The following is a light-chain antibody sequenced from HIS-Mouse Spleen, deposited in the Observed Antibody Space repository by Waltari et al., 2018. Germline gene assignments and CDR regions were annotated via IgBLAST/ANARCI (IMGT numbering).Light chain of an antibody. J-gene: IGLJ2*01. CDR1: ALPKKY. V-gene: IGLV3-10*01. CDR2: EDS. CDR3: YSTDSSGNHRV. Sequence: SYELTQPPSVSVSPGQTSRIPCSGDALPKKYAYWYQQKSGQAPVLVIYEDSKRPSGIPERFSGSRSGTMATLTISGAQVEDEADYYCYSTDSSGNHRVFGGGTKLTVL.